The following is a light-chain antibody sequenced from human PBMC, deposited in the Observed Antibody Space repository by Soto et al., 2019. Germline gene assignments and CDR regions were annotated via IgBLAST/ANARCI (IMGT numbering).Light chain of an antibody. V-gene: IGLV2-14*01. CDR2: EVS. CDR3: SSHTSSATLV. J-gene: IGLJ3*02. CDR1: TSDIGGYNN. Sequence: QSALTQPASVSGSPGQSITVSCTGTTSDIGGYNNVSWYQQHPGKAPKLMIFEVSKRPSGVSNRFSGSKSGNTASLTISGLQVEDEADYHCSSHTSSATLVFGGGTKVTVL.